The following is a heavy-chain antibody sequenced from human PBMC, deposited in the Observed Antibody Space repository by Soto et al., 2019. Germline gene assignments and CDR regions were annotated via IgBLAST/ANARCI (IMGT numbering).Heavy chain of an antibody. V-gene: IGHV3-21*01. CDR3: ARDRGAASDIRYYYYGIDV. CDR1: GFIFDIYS. J-gene: IGHJ6*02. D-gene: IGHD3-10*01. Sequence: EVQLVESGGGLVKPGGSLRLSCAASGFIFDIYSMTWVRQAPWKGLEWVSSISSSSSYIYYADSVKGRFTISRDNAENSLYLQMSSLRADDTAVYYCARDRGAASDIRYYYYGIDVWGQGTTVTVSS. CDR2: ISSSSSYI.